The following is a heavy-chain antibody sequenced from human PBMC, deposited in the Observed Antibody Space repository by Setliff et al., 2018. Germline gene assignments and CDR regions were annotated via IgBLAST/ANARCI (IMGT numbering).Heavy chain of an antibody. D-gene: IGHD5-12*01. V-gene: IGHV4-38-2*01. CDR2: FYYSGMT. Sequence: KASETLSLTCAVSGYSISSGFYWGWIRQPPGKGLEWIGSFYYSGMTPYNPSLKNRVTISVDTSKNQLSLKMTSVTAADTAVYYCARRKGVATDAFDIWGQGTMVTVSS. CDR1: GYSISSGFY. CDR3: ARRKGVATDAFDI. J-gene: IGHJ3*02.